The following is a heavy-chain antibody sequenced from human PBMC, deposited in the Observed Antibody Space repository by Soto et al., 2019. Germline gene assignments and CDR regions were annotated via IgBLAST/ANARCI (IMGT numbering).Heavy chain of an antibody. CDR3: ARADYGRNWFDP. CDR2: IYYGGST. V-gene: IGHV4-61*01. CDR1: GGSVRTARSY. J-gene: IGHJ5*02. D-gene: IGHD4-17*01. Sequence: SETLSLTCTVSGGSVRTARSYWSWIRQPPGKGLEWIGYIYYGGSTNYSPSLKSRVTISVDTSKNQFSLKLRSVTAADTAVYYCARADYGRNWFDPWGQGSLVTVSS.